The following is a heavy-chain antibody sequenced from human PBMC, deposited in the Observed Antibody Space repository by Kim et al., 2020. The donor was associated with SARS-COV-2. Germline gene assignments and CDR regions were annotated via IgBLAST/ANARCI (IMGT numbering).Heavy chain of an antibody. CDR3: AKQYCSSTSCYRGAFDY. CDR2: FYSGGSST. J-gene: IGHJ4*02. Sequence: GGSLRLSCAASGFTFSNYAMGWVRQAPGKGLEWVSVFYSGGSSTHYADSVKGRFTISRDNSKNTVYLQMNSLRGEDTAVYYCAKQYCSSTSCYRGAFDYWGQGTLVTVSS. V-gene: IGHV3-23*03. D-gene: IGHD2-2*01. CDR1: GFTFSNYA.